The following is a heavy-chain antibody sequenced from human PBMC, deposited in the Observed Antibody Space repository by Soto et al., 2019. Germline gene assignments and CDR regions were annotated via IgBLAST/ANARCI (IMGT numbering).Heavy chain of an antibody. J-gene: IGHJ3*02. CDR1: GFTFRNQW. Sequence: EVQLVESGGGSVQPGESLRLSCVASGFTFRNQWMHWVRQVPGKGLLWVSRINGDGTRASYADFVKGRFTISRDNAQNLLFLQLNSLRGGDTAVYHCARGGAAGRGDAIDIWGPGTTVAVSS. CDR3: ARGGAAGRGDAIDI. CDR2: INGDGTRA. D-gene: IGHD3-10*01. V-gene: IGHV3-74*01.